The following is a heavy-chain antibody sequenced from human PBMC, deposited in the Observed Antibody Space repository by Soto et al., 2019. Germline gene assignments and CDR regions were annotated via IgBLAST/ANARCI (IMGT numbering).Heavy chain of an antibody. CDR1: GGSISSSSYY. V-gene: IGHV4-39*01. D-gene: IGHD3-3*01. J-gene: IGHJ4*02. CDR3: ATQLRFLEWLFDY. CDR2: IYYSGST. Sequence: SETLSLTCTVSGGSISSSSYYWGWIRQPPGKGLEWIGSIYYSGSTYYNPSLKSRVTISVDTSKNQFSLKLSSVTAADTAVYYCATQLRFLEWLFDYWGQGTLVTVSS.